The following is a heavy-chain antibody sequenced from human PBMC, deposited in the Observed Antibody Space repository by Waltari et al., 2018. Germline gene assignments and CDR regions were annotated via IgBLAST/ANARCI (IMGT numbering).Heavy chain of an antibody. CDR1: GGSFSGYY. J-gene: IGHJ5*02. CDR3: ARGGRIQLWLFGGYWFDP. V-gene: IGHV4-34*01. D-gene: IGHD5-18*01. CDR2: INHSVST. Sequence: QVQLQQWGAGLLKPSETLSLTCAVYGGSFSGYYWSWIRQPPGKGLEWIGEINHSVSTNYNPSLKSRVTISVDTYKNQFSLKMSSVTAADTAVYYCARGGRIQLWLFGGYWFDPWGQGTLVTVSS.